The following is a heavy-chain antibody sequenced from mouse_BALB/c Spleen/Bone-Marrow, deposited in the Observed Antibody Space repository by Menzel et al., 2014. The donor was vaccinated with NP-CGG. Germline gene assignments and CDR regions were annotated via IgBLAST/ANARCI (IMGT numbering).Heavy chain of an antibody. Sequence: LVKTGASVKISCKASGYSFTGYYMHWVKQSHGKSLEWIGYISCYNGATSYNQNFKGKATFTVDTSSSTAYMQFNSLTSEDSAVYYCVRRGNPIVYYAMDYWGQGTPGTVSS. CDR1: GYSFTGYY. J-gene: IGHJ4*01. CDR3: VRRGNPIVYYAMDY. V-gene: IGHV1S34*01. CDR2: ISCYNGAT.